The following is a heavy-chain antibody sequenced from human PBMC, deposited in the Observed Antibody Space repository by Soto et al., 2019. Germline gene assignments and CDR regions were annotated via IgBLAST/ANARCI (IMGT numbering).Heavy chain of an antibody. Sequence: PVGSLRLSCAASGFTFSSYAMSWVRQAPGKGLEWVSAISGSGGSTYYADSVKGRFTISRDNGKNSLFLQMNSLRAEDTAVYCCASRPCVADYYGVFDYWGQGALVTVSS. V-gene: IGHV3-23*01. CDR2: ISGSGGST. D-gene: IGHD3-3*01. CDR1: GFTFSSYA. J-gene: IGHJ4*02. CDR3: ASRPCVADYYGVFDY.